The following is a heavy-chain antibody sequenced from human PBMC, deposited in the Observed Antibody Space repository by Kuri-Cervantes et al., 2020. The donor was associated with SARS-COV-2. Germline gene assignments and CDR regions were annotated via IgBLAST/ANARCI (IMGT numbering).Heavy chain of an antibody. Sequence: GESLKISCAASGFTFSSYSMNWVRQAPGKGLEWVSYISSSSSTIYYADSVKGRFTISRDNAKNSLYLQMNSLRDEDTTVYYCARSRDGDYDPFDYWGQGTLVTVYS. CDR2: ISSSSSTI. V-gene: IGHV3-48*02. J-gene: IGHJ4*02. CDR3: ARSRDGDYDPFDY. D-gene: IGHD4-17*01. CDR1: GFTFSSYS.